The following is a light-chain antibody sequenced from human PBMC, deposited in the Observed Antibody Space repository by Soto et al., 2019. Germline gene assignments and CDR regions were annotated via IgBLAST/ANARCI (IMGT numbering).Light chain of an antibody. CDR3: QQYNNWPPVT. J-gene: IGKJ4*01. V-gene: IGKV3-15*01. Sequence: EIVMTQSPATLSLSPGERATLSCRASQSVSSDLAWYQQKPGQAPRLLIFGASNRATGIPARFSGSGSGTDFTLTISSLQSEDFAVYYCQQYNNWPPVTVGGGTKVDIK. CDR2: GAS. CDR1: QSVSSD.